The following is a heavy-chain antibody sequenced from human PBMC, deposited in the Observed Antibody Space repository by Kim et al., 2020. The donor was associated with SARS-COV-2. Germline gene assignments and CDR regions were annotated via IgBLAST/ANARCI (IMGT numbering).Heavy chain of an antibody. J-gene: IGHJ4*02. V-gene: IGHV4-34*01. Sequence: PKSRVTISVDTSKNQFSLKLSSVTAADTAVYYCARGADIVVVVAATGFDYWGQGTLVTVSS. D-gene: IGHD2-15*01. CDR3: ARGADIVVVVAATGFDY.